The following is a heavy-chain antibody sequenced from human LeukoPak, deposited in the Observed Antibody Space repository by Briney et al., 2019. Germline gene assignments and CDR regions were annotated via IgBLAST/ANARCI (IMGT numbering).Heavy chain of an antibody. J-gene: IGHJ4*02. CDR3: ARDGYSGYDLYY. CDR2: IIPSFGTA. V-gene: IGHV1-69*05. CDR1: GGTFSSYA. D-gene: IGHD5-12*01. Sequence: SVKVSCKASGGTFSSYAISWVRQAPGQGLEWMGRIIPSFGTANYAQKFQGRVTITTDESTSTAYMELSSLRSEDTAVYYCARDGYSGYDLYYWGQGTLVTVSS.